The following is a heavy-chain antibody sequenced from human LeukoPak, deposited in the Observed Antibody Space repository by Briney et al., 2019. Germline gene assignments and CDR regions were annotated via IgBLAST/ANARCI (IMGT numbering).Heavy chain of an antibody. J-gene: IGHJ5*02. V-gene: IGHV4-38-2*02. Sequence: PSETLSLTCTVSGYSISSGYYWGWIRQPPGKGLEWIGSIYHSGSTYNNPSLKNRVTISVDTSKKQFSLKLSSVTAADTAVYYCARGGSGWPLDNWFDPWGQGTLSPSPQ. CDR1: GYSISSGYY. CDR3: ARGGSGWPLDNWFDP. CDR2: IYHSGST. D-gene: IGHD6-19*01.